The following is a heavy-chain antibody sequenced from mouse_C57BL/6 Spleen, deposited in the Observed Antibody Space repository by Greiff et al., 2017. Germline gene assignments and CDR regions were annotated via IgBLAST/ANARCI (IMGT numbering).Heavy chain of an antibody. J-gene: IGHJ3*01. D-gene: IGHD2-4*01. CDR1: GYTFTSYN. CDR2: IYPGNGDT. CDR3: ARSGDDYDVGAWFAY. V-gene: IGHV1-12*01. Sequence: LQQSGAELVRPGASVKMSCKASGYTFTSYNMHWVKQTPRQGLEWIGAIYPGNGDTSSNQKFKGKATLTVDKSSSTAYMQLSSLTSEDSAVYFCARSGDDYDVGAWFAYWGQGTLVTVSA.